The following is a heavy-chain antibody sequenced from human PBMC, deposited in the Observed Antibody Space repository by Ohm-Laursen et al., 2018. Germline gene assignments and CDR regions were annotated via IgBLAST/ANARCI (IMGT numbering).Heavy chain of an antibody. Sequence: GSLRLSCTASGFTFSSYEMNWVRQAPGKGLEWVSYISSSGSTIYYADSVKGRFTISRDNAKNSLYLQMNSLRAEDTAVYYCARGGDIVVVAHAFDIWGQGTMVTVSS. V-gene: IGHV3-48*03. CDR2: ISSSGSTI. CDR3: ARGGDIVVVAHAFDI. J-gene: IGHJ3*02. D-gene: IGHD2-15*01. CDR1: GFTFSSYE.